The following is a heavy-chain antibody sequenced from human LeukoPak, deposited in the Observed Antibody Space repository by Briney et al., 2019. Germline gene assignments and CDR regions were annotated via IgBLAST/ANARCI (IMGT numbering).Heavy chain of an antibody. CDR2: INPNSGGT. CDR3: AVAMGEYSGWSAFDM. D-gene: IGHD3-16*01. Sequence: GASVKVSCKASGYTFTGYYMHWVRQAPGQGLEWMGWINPNSGGTNYAQKFQGRVTMTRDTSISTAYMELSRLRYDDTAVYYCAVAMGEYSGWSAFDMWGQGTMVTVSS. CDR1: GYTFTGYY. J-gene: IGHJ3*02. V-gene: IGHV1-2*02.